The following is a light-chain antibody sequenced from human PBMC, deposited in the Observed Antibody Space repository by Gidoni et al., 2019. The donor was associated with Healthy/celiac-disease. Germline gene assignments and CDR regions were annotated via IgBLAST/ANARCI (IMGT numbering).Light chain of an antibody. CDR2: LGS. Sequence: DNVMTQSPLSLPVTPGEPASISCRSSQSLLHSNGYNYLDWYLQKPGQSPQLLIYLGSNRASGVPDRFSGSGAGTDFTLKISRVEAEDVGVYYCMQALQTPYTFXQXTQLEIK. CDR3: MQALQTPYT. CDR1: QSLLHSNGYNY. J-gene: IGKJ2*01. V-gene: IGKV2-28*01.